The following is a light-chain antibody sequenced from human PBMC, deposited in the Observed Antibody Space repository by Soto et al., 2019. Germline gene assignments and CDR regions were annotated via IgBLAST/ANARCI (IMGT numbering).Light chain of an antibody. CDR2: EVS. V-gene: IGLV2-14*01. Sequence: QSALTQPASVSGSPGQSITISCTGTRSDVGGYNYVSWYQQHPGKAPKLMIYEVSDRHSGVSNRFSGSKSGNTASLTISGLQAEDEADYYCSSYMSTSTLEFGGGTTLTVL. CDR1: RSDVGGYNY. J-gene: IGLJ3*02. CDR3: SSYMSTSTLE.